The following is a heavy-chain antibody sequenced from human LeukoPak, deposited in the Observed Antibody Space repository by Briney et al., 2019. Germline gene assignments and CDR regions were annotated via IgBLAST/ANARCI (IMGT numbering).Heavy chain of an antibody. CDR1: GFTFSSYA. V-gene: IGHV3-30-3*01. D-gene: IGHD5-12*01. CDR3: ESLVAFDY. J-gene: IGHJ4*02. Sequence: PGGSLRLSCAASGFTFSSYAMHWVRQAPGKGLEWVAVISYDGSNKYCADSVKGRFTISRDNSKNTLYLQMNSLRAEDTAVYYCESLVAFDYWGQGTLVTVSS. CDR2: ISYDGSNK.